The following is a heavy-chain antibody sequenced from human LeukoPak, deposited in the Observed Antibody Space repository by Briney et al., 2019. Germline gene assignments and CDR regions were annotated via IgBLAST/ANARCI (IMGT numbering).Heavy chain of an antibody. CDR1: GFTFSSYW. Sequence: GGSLRLSCAASGFTFSSYWMHWVRQAPGKGLVWVSRINSDGSSTSYADSVKGRFTISRDNAKNTLYLQMNSLRAEDTAVYYCARGIVGATMDGNHPDYWGQGTLVTVSS. D-gene: IGHD1-26*01. V-gene: IGHV3-74*01. J-gene: IGHJ4*02. CDR3: ARGIVGATMDGNHPDY. CDR2: INSDGSST.